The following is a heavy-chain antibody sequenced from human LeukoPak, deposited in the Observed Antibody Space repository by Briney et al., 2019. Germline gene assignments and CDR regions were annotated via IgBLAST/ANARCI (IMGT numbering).Heavy chain of an antibody. V-gene: IGHV4-34*01. J-gene: IGHJ5*02. Sequence: PSETLSLTCAVYGGSFSGYYWSWIRQAPGKGLEWIGEINHSGNTNYNPSLKSRVTISVDTSKNQFSLKLSSVTAADTAVYYCVTEPGYCTGGRCYGGWFDPWGQGALVTVSS. D-gene: IGHD2-15*01. CDR2: INHSGNT. CDR1: GGSFSGYY. CDR3: VTEPGYCTGGRCYGGWFDP.